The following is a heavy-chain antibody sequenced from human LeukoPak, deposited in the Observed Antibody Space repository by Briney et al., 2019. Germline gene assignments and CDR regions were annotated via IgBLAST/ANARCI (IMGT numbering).Heavy chain of an antibody. CDR2: ISGDGGRT. CDR1: GFTLDDYA. Sequence: GGSLRLSCAASGFTLDDYAMHWVRQVPGKGLEWVSLISGDGGRTYYAASVKGRFTISRDNSKNSLYLQMNSLRAEDTAIYYCARRAYHFDYWGQGTLVTVSS. CDR3: ARRAYHFDY. V-gene: IGHV3-43*02. J-gene: IGHJ4*02. D-gene: IGHD2-2*01.